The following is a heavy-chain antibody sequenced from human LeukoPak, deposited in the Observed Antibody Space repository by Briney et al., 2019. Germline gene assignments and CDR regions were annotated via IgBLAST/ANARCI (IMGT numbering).Heavy chain of an antibody. D-gene: IGHD2-2*01. CDR1: GFTFSGYP. CDR3: AREWWWDIVLVPAAKAQDGMDV. V-gene: IGHV3-30-3*01. Sequence: GGSLRHSCAASGFTFSGYPIHWVRQAPGKGLEWVAVISYDGSNKYYADSVKGRFTISRDNSKNTLYLQMNSLRAEDTAVYYCAREWWWDIVLVPAAKAQDGMDVWGQGTTVTVSS. J-gene: IGHJ6*02. CDR2: ISYDGSNK.